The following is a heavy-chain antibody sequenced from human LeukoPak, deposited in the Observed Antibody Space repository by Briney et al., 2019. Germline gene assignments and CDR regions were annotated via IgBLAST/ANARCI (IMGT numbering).Heavy chain of an antibody. J-gene: IGHJ6*02. CDR3: AREGAAANYYGMDV. CDR1: GFTFSSYW. D-gene: IGHD6-13*01. Sequence: SGGSLRLSCAASGFTFSSYWMSWVRQAPGKGLEWVANIKQDGSVKYYVDSVKGRFTISRDNAKNSLYLQMNSLRAEDTAVYYCAREGAAANYYGMDVWGQGTTVTVSS. V-gene: IGHV3-7*01. CDR2: IKQDGSVK.